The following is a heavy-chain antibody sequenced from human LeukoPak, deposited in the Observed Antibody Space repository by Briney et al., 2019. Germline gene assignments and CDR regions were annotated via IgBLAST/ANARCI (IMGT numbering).Heavy chain of an antibody. CDR1: GDSISNNPYF. J-gene: IGHJ1*01. D-gene: IGHD4-17*01. CDR3: ARGEDGDYYFQH. CDR2: FFYSGST. Sequence: SETPSLTCTVSGDSISNNPYFWGWIRQPPGKGLEWIGSFFYSGSTYYNPSLKSRVTISVDTSKNQFSLKLSSVTAADTAVYYCARGEDGDYYFQHWGQGTLVTVSS. V-gene: IGHV4-39*07.